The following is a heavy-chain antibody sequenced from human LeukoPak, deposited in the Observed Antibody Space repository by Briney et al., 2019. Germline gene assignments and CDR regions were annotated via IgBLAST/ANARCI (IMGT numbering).Heavy chain of an antibody. Sequence: SETLSLTCTVSGGSISSYYWSWIRQPAGKGLEWIGRIYTSGSTNYNPSLKSRVTISVDTSKNQFSLKLSSVTAADTAVYYCARGQYDFWSGYYRGDWFDPWGQGTLVTVSS. CDR2: IYTSGST. CDR1: GGSISSYY. J-gene: IGHJ5*02. D-gene: IGHD3-3*01. CDR3: ARGQYDFWSGYYRGDWFDP. V-gene: IGHV4-4*07.